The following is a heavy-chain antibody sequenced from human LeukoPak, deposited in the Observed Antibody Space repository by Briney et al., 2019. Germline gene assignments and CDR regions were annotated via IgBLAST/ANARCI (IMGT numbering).Heavy chain of an antibody. Sequence: GGSLRLSCAASGFTFSRSGMHWVRQAPGKGLEWVALIRYDDASQKDYADAVKGRFIISRDNAKNSLYLQMNSLRAEDTAVYYCARASGDIVETATMGSYWGQGTLVTVSS. CDR1: GFTFSRSG. J-gene: IGHJ4*02. CDR2: IRYDDASQK. V-gene: IGHV3-30*02. D-gene: IGHD5-18*01. CDR3: ARASGDIVETATMGSY.